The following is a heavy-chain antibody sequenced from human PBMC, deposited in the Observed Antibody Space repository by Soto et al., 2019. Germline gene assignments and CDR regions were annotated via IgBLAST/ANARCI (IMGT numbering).Heavy chain of an antibody. CDR2: INPTDGST. D-gene: IGHD1-26*01. CDR1: GYTFTNSY. Sequence: QVQLVQSGAEVKKPGASVKVSCEASGYTFTNSYMHWVRQAPGQGLQWMGMINPTDGSTSYAQNFQGRITMTRDTSTSTVYMELSSLRSEDTAVYYCARALSGRPWGYWGQGTLVTVSS. J-gene: IGHJ4*02. CDR3: ARALSGRPWGY. V-gene: IGHV1-46*03.